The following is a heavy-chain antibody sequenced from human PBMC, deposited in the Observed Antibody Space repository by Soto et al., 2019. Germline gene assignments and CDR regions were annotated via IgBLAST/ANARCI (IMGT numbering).Heavy chain of an antibody. CDR2: MYHSGNT. CDR3: ARSKYDVVAGSVWFDP. V-gene: IGHV4-30-2*01. CDR1: VGSITSGGYS. Sequence: PSETLCITCAFSVGSITSGGYSWGWIRQPRGQGLEWIGYMYHSGNTYYNPSLKGRVTISLDHSRNQFSLRLNSVTAADTAVYFCARSKYDVVAGSVWFDPWGQGTMVTVSS. J-gene: IGHJ5*02. D-gene: IGHD2-21*01.